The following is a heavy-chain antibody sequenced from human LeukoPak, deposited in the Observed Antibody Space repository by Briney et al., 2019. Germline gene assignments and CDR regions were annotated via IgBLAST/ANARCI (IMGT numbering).Heavy chain of an antibody. J-gene: IGHJ6*02. V-gene: IGHV3-30-3*01. CDR2: ISYDGSNK. CDR1: GFTFSSYA. Sequence: GRSLRLSCAASGFTFSSYAMHWVGQAPGKGLEWVAVISYDGSNKYYADSVKGRFTISRDNSKNTLYLQMNSLRAEDTAVYYCARGNQLVNGMDVWGQGTTVTVSS. CDR3: ARGNQLVNGMDV. D-gene: IGHD6-6*01.